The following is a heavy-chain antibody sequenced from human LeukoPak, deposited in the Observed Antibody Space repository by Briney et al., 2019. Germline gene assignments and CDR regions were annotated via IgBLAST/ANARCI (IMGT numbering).Heavy chain of an antibody. CDR2: ISFDGSDA. V-gene: IGHV3-74*01. Sequence: GGSLRLSCAASGFSFSGFWMHWVRQAPGKGLVWVSCISFDGSDATYADSVKGRFTISRDNAKNSLYLQMNSLRAEDTAVYYCAGHGYGDSSFDYWGQGTLVTVSS. CDR3: AGHGYGDSSFDY. J-gene: IGHJ4*02. CDR1: GFSFSGFW. D-gene: IGHD4-17*01.